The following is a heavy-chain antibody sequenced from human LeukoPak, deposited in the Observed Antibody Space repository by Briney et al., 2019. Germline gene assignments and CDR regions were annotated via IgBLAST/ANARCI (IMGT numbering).Heavy chain of an antibody. CDR1: GFTFSGYS. D-gene: IGHD3-22*01. CDR3: AREVSEGFDF. J-gene: IGHJ4*02. CDR2: FGTRSTSV. Sequence: GGSLRLSCTASGFTFSGYSMNWIRQAPGKGLEWVSSFGTRSTSVYHAGSVKGRFAISRDNAKNSLYLQMDSLRAEDTALYYCAREVSEGFDFWGQGTLVTVSS. V-gene: IGHV3-21*01.